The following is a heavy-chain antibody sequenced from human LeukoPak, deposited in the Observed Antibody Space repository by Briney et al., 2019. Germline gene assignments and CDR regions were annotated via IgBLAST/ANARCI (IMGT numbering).Heavy chain of an antibody. J-gene: IGHJ6*02. CDR1: GGTFSSYA. Sequence: SVKVSCKASGGTFSSYAISWVRQAPGQGLEWMGGIILIFGTANYAQKFQGRVTITAGESTSTAYMELSSLRSEDTAVYYCARDPDRNYGMDVWGQGTTVTVSS. V-gene: IGHV1-69*13. D-gene: IGHD1-14*01. CDR3: ARDPDRNYGMDV. CDR2: IILIFGTA.